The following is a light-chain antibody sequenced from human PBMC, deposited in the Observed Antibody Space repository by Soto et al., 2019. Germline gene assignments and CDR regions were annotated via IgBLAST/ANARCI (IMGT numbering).Light chain of an antibody. V-gene: IGKV3-20*01. CDR2: GAS. J-gene: IGKJ5*01. CDR3: QQYGSSLIT. CDR1: QSVSSSY. Sequence: EIVLTQSPGTRSLSPGERATLSCRASQSVSSSYLAWYQQKPGQAPRLLIYGASSRATGIPDRFSGSGSGTDFTLTISRLEPEDFAVYYRQQYGSSLITFGQGTRLEIK.